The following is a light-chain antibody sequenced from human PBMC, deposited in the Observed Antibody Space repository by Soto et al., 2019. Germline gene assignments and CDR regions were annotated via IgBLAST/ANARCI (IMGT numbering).Light chain of an antibody. CDR2: DNT. V-gene: IGLV1-40*01. J-gene: IGLJ2*01. CDR3: LSFDSSLSVV. Sequence: QSVLTQPPSVSGAPGQGVTISCTGSSSNIGAGYDVHWYQQLPGIAPKLLIYDNTNRPSGVPDRFSGSKSGTSASLAITGLQAEDEADYYCLSFDSSLSVVFGGGTKLTVL. CDR1: SSNIGAGYD.